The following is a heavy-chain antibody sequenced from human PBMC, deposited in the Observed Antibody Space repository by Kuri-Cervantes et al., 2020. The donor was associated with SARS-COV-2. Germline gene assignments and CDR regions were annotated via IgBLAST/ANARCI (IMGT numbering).Heavy chain of an antibody. J-gene: IGHJ6*03. V-gene: IGHV1-69*13. CDR2: IIPFFGTA. D-gene: IGHD5-24*01. CDR3: ARGDGYNDYYYYYMDV. CDR1: GGSFNSYA. Sequence: SVKVSCKPSGGSFNSYAINWVRQAPGQGLEWMGGIIPFFGTANYAQKFQGRVTITADESTSTAYMELSSLRSEDTAVYYCARGDGYNDYYYYYMDVWGKATTVTVSS.